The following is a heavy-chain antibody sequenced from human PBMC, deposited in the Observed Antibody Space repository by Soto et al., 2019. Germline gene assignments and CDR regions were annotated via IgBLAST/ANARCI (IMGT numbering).Heavy chain of an antibody. V-gene: IGHV4-59*01. Sequence: SETLSLTCTVSGGSISSYYWSWIRQPPGKGLEWIGYIYYSGSTNYNPSLKSRVTISVDTSKNQFSLKLSSVTAADTAVYYCAGGMDYGDYDDAFDIWGQGTMVTVSS. D-gene: IGHD4-17*01. J-gene: IGHJ3*02. CDR2: IYYSGST. CDR3: AGGMDYGDYDDAFDI. CDR1: GGSISSYY.